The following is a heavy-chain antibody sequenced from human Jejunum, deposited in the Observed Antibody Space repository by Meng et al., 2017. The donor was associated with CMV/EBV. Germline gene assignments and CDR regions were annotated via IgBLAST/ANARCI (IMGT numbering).Heavy chain of an antibody. CDR1: VGSFSDYY. V-gene: IGHV4-59*13. Sequence: VSVGSFSDYYWTWIRQFPGKGLEWIGYVFYTGSTNYNPSLESRVSMSVDTSKKQFSLTLSAVTAADTAVYYCASHRYSAGYYSDYWAQGTLVTVSS. CDR2: VFYTGST. D-gene: IGHD3-16*02. CDR3: ASHRYSAGYYSDY. J-gene: IGHJ4*02.